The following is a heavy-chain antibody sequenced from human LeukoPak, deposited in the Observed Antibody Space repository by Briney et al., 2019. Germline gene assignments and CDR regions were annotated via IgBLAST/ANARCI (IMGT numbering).Heavy chain of an antibody. CDR2: IYYTGST. J-gene: IGHJ6*02. V-gene: IGHV4-59*08. D-gene: IGHD2/OR15-2a*01. CDR1: GGSISGYF. Sequence: SETLSLTCTVSGGSISGYFWSWSRQPPGKGLEWIGYIYYTGSTIYNPSLRSRVTMSVDVSKNQFSLNLSSVTAADTAVYYCARHDPVGHFLRGMDVWGQGTTVTVSS. CDR3: ARHDPVGHFLRGMDV.